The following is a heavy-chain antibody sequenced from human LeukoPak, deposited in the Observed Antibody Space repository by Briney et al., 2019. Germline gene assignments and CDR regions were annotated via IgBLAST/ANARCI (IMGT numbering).Heavy chain of an antibody. CDR3: ARSIANYYGSGSYRPTHWYFDL. D-gene: IGHD3-10*01. CDR2: IYTSGTT. J-gene: IGHJ2*01. V-gene: IGHV4-61*02. Sequence: SQTLSLTCTVSGGSISSSNYYWSWIRQPAGKGLEWIGRIYTSGTTNYNPSLKSRVTISIDTSKNQFSLKLSSVTAADTAVYYCARSIANYYGSGSYRPTHWYFDLWGRGTLVTVSS. CDR1: GGSISSSNYY.